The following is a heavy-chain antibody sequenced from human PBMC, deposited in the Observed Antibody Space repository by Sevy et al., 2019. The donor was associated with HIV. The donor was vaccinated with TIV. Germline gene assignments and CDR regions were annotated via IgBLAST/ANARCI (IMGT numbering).Heavy chain of an antibody. D-gene: IGHD6-6*01. CDR3: ARAPRYSSSSGGWFYP. CDR2: INNSGST. V-gene: IGHV4-34*01. J-gene: IGHJ5*02. Sequence: SETLSLTCAVYGGSFSGYYWSWIRQPPGKGLEWIGEINNSGSTNYNPSLKSRVTISVDTSKNQFSLKLSSVTAADTAVYYCARAPRYSSSSGGWFYPWGQGTLVTVSS. CDR1: GGSFSGYY.